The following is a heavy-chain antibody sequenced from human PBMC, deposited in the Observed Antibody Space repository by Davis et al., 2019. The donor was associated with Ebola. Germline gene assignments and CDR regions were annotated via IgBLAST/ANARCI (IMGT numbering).Heavy chain of an antibody. Sequence: GGSLRLSCSASGFRFSTYALAWVRQAPGKGLEWVSSISGSGYTTHYADSLEGRFTISKDSSENTLYLQMNGLRAEDTAIYYCAKAKTTVTTYGDYWGQGTLVTVSS. CDR1: GFRFSTYA. J-gene: IGHJ4*02. V-gene: IGHV3-23*01. CDR3: AKAKTTVTTYGDY. D-gene: IGHD4-17*01. CDR2: ISGSGYTT.